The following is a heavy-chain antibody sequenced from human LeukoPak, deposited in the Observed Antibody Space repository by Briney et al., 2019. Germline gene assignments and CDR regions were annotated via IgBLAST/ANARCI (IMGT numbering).Heavy chain of an antibody. Sequence: PGGSLRLSCAASGFTFSSFGMHWVRQAPGKGLEWVAFIRYDGSNKYYADSVKGRFTISRDNSKNTLYLQMHSLRAEDTAVYYCAEDRGFFIAARVFDYWGQGTLVTVSS. V-gene: IGHV3-30*02. CDR3: AEDRGFFIAARVFDY. D-gene: IGHD6-6*01. J-gene: IGHJ4*02. CDR1: GFTFSSFG. CDR2: IRYDGSNK.